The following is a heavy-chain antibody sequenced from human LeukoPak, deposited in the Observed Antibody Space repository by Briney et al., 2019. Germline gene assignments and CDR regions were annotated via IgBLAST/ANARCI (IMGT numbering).Heavy chain of an antibody. J-gene: IGHJ5*02. CDR3: ARDHRSITMVRGGLTWFDP. D-gene: IGHD3-10*01. CDR2: ISAYNGNT. Sequence: GASVKVSCKASGYTFTSYGISWVRQAPGQGLEWMGWISAYNGNTNYAQKLQGRVTMTTDTSTSTAYMELRSLRSGDTAVYYCARDHRSITMVRGGLTWFDPWGQGTLVTVSS. CDR1: GYTFTSYG. V-gene: IGHV1-18*01.